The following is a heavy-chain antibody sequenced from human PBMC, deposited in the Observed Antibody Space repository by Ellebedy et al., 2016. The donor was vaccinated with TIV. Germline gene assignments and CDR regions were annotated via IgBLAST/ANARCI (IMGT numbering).Heavy chain of an antibody. CDR2: IYYSGST. J-gene: IGHJ4*02. CDR3: ARHLQDTAMVTIFDY. V-gene: IGHV4-39*01. CDR1: GGSISSSSYY. D-gene: IGHD5-18*01. Sequence: MPGGSLRLSCTVSGGSISSSSYYWGWIRQPPGKGLEWIGSIYYSGSTYYNPSLKSRVTISVDTSKNQFSLKLSSVTAADTAVYYCARHLQDTAMVTIFDYWGQGTLVTVSS.